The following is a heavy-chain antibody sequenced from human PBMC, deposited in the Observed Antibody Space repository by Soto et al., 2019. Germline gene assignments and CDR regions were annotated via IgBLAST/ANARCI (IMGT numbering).Heavy chain of an antibody. CDR3: TADRRGGSGGHYHKFDF. J-gene: IGHJ4*01. V-gene: IGHV3-15*01. D-gene: IGHD3-22*01. CDR1: GFSFSDAW. Sequence: PGGSLSLSCAASGFSFSDAWMSWVRQAPGKGLEWVGRIKTKIEGATTDYAAPVKKRFTVSRDDSRNTLFLQMNSLETEDTAVYYCTADRRGGSGGHYHKFDFWGHGTLVTVSS. CDR2: IKTKIEGATT.